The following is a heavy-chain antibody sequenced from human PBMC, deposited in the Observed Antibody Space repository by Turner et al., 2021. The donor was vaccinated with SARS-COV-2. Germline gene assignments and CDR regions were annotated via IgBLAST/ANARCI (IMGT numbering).Heavy chain of an antibody. CDR2: INPSGGST. CDR3: ASSLPAPGGVPGRLNY. Sequence: QVQLVQSGAEVEKPGASLMVSCTASGYTFTSFYMHWVRQAPGQGLEWMGIINPSGGSTNYAKKFQGRVTMTRDTSTSTDYMELSSLRSEDTAVYYCASSLPAPGGVPGRLNYWGQGALVTVSS. CDR1: GYTFTSFY. J-gene: IGHJ4*02. V-gene: IGHV1-46*01. D-gene: IGHD2-8*02.